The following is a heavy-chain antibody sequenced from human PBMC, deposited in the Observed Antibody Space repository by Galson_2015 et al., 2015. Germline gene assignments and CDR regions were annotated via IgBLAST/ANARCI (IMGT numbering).Heavy chain of an antibody. CDR3: ARDLTRLVPAAPDY. J-gene: IGHJ4*02. V-gene: IGHV3-33*08. CDR2: IWYDGSNR. CDR1: GFTFSSYW. D-gene: IGHD2-2*01. Sequence: SLRLSCAASGFTFSSYWMSWVRQAPGKGLEWVAVIWYDGSNRYYADSVKGRLTISRDNSKNTLYLQMNSLRAEDTAVYYCARDLTRLVPAAPDYWGQGTLVTVSS.